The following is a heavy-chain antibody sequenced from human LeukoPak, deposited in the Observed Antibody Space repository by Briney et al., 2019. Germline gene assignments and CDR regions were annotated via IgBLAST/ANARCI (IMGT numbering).Heavy chain of an antibody. CDR1: GYTFTSYA. CDR3: ARGFSANYYDY. D-gene: IGHD1-26*01. V-gene: IGHV1-18*01. J-gene: IGHJ4*02. CDR2: ISGDNGHT. Sequence: GASVKVSCKTSGYTFTSYAISWVRQAPGQGLEWMGWISGDNGHTYSAQKFQGRLTMTTDTTTSTADMELRGLTSDDTAVFYCARGFSANYYDYWGQGTLVTVSS.